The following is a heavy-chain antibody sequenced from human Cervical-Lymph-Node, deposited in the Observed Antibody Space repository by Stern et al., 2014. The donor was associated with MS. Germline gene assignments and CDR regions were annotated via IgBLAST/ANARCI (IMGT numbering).Heavy chain of an antibody. CDR3: ARGELKEGLVRGMDV. Sequence: VQLEESGAEVKKPGSSAKVSCKASGGTFTSYAISWVRQAPGQGLEWMGGTIPIFGTANYAQKFQGRVTITADESTSTAYMELSSLRSEDTAVYYCARGELKEGLVRGMDVWGQGTTVTVSS. D-gene: IGHD1-26*01. CDR1: GGTFTSYA. CDR2: TIPIFGTA. V-gene: IGHV1-69*01. J-gene: IGHJ6*02.